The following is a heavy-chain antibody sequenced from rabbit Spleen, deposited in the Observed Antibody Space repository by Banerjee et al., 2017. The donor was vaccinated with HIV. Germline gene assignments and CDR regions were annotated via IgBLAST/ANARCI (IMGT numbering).Heavy chain of an antibody. J-gene: IGHJ4*01. V-gene: IGHV1S45*01. CDR3: ARGAYDSTTGYYDGYYFIL. CDR2: IDNGDGST. CDR1: GFSFSSRYY. D-gene: IGHD1-1*01. Sequence: QEQLVESGGGLVKPEGSLKLSCTASGFSFSSRYYMCWVRQAPGKGLEWIACIDNGDGSTYYASWAKGRFTISKTSSTTVTLQMTSLTAADTATYFCARGAYDSTTGYYDGYYFILWGPGTLVTVS.